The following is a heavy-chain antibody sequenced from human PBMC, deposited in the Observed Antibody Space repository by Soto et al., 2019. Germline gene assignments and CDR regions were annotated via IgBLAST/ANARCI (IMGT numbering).Heavy chain of an antibody. Sequence: ASVKVSCKASGYTFTSYGISWVRQAPGQGLEWMGWISAYNGNTNYAQKLQGRVTMTTDTSTSTAYMELRSLRSDDTAVYYCARDWEKRFLEWLLTDYWGQGTLVTVSS. CDR3: ARDWEKRFLEWLLTDY. CDR2: ISAYNGNT. CDR1: GYTFTSYG. V-gene: IGHV1-18*01. D-gene: IGHD3-3*01. J-gene: IGHJ4*02.